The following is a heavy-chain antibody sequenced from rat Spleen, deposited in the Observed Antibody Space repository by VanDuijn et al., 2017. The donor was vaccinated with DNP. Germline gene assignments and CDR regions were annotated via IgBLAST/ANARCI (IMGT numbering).Heavy chain of an antibody. J-gene: IGHJ2*01. CDR2: IRYDGGRN. CDR1: GFTFSDYY. V-gene: IGHV5-22*01. D-gene: IGHD1-2*01. CDR3: ARWGYTIAVIPLFDY. Sequence: EVQLVESGGGLVQPGRSLKLSCAASGFTFSDYYMAWVRQAPTEGLEWVAYIRYDGGRNYYGDSVKGRFTISRDNARSTLYLQMNSVRSEDMATYYCARWGYTIAVIPLFDYWGQGVVVTVSS.